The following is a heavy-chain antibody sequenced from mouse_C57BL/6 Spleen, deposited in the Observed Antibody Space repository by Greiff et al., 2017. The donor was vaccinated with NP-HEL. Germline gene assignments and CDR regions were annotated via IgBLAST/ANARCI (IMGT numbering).Heavy chain of an antibody. CDR3: ARKCCDWFAY. CDR1: GYTFTSYW. V-gene: IGHV1-64*01. D-gene: IGHD1-3*01. J-gene: IGHJ3*01. CDR2: IHPNSGST. Sequence: VQLQQSGAELVKPGASVKLSCKASGYTFTSYWMHWVKQRPGQGLEWIGMIHPNSGSTNYNEKFKSKATLTVDKSSSTAYMQLSSLTSEDSAVYYCARKCCDWFAYWGQGTLVTVSA.